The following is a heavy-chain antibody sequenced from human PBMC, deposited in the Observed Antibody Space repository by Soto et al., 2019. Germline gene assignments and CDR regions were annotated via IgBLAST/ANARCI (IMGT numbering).Heavy chain of an antibody. D-gene: IGHD1-1*01. CDR1: GYAFTTYG. J-gene: IGHJ4*02. V-gene: IGHV1-18*01. Sequence: QVHLVQSGAEVKKPGASVKVSCQASGYAFTTYGITWVRQAPGQGREWMGWISAHNGNTNYAQRPQGRVTVTRDTSTSTAYMELRSLRSDDTAVYYCARGRYGDYWGQGALVTVSS. CDR3: ARGRYGDY. CDR2: ISAHNGNT.